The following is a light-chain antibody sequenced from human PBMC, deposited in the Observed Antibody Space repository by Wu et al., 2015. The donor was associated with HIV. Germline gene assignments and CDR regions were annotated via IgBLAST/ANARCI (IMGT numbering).Light chain of an antibody. CDR3: QQYGGSPLWT. CDR1: QSVSSSY. V-gene: IGKV3-20*01. J-gene: IGKJ1*01. Sequence: EIVLTQSPGTLSLSPGERATLSCRASQSVSSSYLVWYQQRPGQAPRLLIYGASSRATGIPDRFSGSGSGTDFSLTISRLEPEDVAVYYCQQYGGSPLWTFGQGTKVEIK. CDR2: GAS.